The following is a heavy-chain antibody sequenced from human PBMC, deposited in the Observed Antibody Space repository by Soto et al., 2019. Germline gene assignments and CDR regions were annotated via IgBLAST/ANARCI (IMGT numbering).Heavy chain of an antibody. CDR1: GYTFTSYG. J-gene: IGHJ6*02. Sequence: ASVKVSCKASGYTFTSYGISWVRQAPGQGLEWMGWISAYNGNTNYAQKLQGRVTMTTDTSTSTAYMELRSLRSDDTAVYYCARVRAVADHNPTYYYGMDVWGQGTTVTVSS. CDR2: ISAYNGNT. V-gene: IGHV1-18*01. CDR3: ARVRAVADHNPTYYYGMDV. D-gene: IGHD1-1*01.